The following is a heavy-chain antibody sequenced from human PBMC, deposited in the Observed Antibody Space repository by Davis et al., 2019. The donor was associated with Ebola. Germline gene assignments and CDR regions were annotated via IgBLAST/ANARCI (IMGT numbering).Heavy chain of an antibody. Sequence: GESLKTSCKGSGYSFTSYWISWVRQMPGKGLEWVGRIAPSYSYTNYSPSCQGHVTTSADKSISTAYLQWSSLKASGTTMYYCARHLRFLEWLFQDYYGMDVWGQGTTVTVSS. D-gene: IGHD3-3*01. J-gene: IGHJ6*02. V-gene: IGHV5-10-1*01. CDR2: IAPSYSYT. CDR3: ARHLRFLEWLFQDYYGMDV. CDR1: GYSFTSYW.